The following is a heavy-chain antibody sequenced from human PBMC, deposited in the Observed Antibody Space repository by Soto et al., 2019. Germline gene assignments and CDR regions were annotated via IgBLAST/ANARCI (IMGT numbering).Heavy chain of an antibody. D-gene: IGHD2-21*01. CDR3: TANPGGVNCGFQA. CDR2: IYHSGTT. Sequence: QVQLQESGPGLVEPSGTLSLTCTVSGASVSSGGWWTWLRQPPGKGLEWIGEIYHSGTTNYIPSLKSRVPMSLDNANNKFSLMLNHVTAADTVLFNRTANPGGVNCGFQAWVQGTLVTVSS. V-gene: IGHV4-4*02. J-gene: IGHJ4*02. CDR1: GASVSSGGW.